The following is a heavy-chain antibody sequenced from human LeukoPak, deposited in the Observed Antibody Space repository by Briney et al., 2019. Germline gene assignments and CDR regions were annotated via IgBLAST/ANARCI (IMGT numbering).Heavy chain of an antibody. J-gene: IGHJ5*02. CDR3: ARVNIGGSNWFDP. CDR1: GYSISSGYY. CDR2: IYHSGGT. Sequence: PSETLSLTCTVSGYSISSGYYWGWIRPPPGKGLQWIGNIYHSGGTDYNPPLKSRVTISVETSKNQFSLKLSSVTAADTAVYYCARVNIGGSNWFDPWGQGTLVTVSS. D-gene: IGHD3-10*01. V-gene: IGHV4-38-2*02.